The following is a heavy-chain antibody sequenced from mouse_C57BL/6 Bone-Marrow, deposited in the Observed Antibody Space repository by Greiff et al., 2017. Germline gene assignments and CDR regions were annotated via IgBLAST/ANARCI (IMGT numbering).Heavy chain of an antibody. V-gene: IGHV1-82*01. D-gene: IGHD3-3*01. J-gene: IGHJ4*01. Sequence: QVQLQQSGPELVKPGASVKISCTASGYAFSSSWMNWVKQRPGKGLEWIGRIYPGDGDTNYNGKFKGKATLTADKSSSTAYMQRSSLTSEDSAVYCCALLGPAGVCYYAMDYWGQGTSVTVSS. CDR2: IYPGDGDT. CDR3: ALLGPAGVCYYAMDY. CDR1: GYAFSSSW.